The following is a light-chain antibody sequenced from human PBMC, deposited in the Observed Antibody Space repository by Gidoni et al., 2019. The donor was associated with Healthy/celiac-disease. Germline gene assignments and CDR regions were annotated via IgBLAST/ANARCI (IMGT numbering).Light chain of an antibody. V-gene: IGKV1-39*01. Sequence: DIQMTQSPSSLSTSVGDRVTITCRASQSINNNLKLYQQKPAKAPKHLIFAASCLQSGVPSRFSSSGSGADFTITISSLQPEGFATYYYRRSYNPPPWTFGRGTKVEIK. CDR2: AAS. CDR1: QSINNN. CDR3: RRSYNPPPWT. J-gene: IGKJ1*01.